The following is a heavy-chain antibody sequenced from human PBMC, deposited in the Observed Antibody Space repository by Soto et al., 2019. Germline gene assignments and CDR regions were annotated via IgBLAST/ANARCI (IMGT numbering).Heavy chain of an antibody. Sequence: QVQLQESGPGLVKPSQTLSLTCTVSGGSISSGDYYWSWIRQPPGKGLEWIGYIYYSGSTYYNPSLKSRVTISVDTSKNQCSLKLSSVTAADTAVYYCARDTDCTNGVCLYGMDVWGQGTTVTVSS. V-gene: IGHV4-30-4*01. CDR2: IYYSGST. CDR3: ARDTDCTNGVCLYGMDV. CDR1: GGSISSGDYY. D-gene: IGHD2-8*01. J-gene: IGHJ6*02.